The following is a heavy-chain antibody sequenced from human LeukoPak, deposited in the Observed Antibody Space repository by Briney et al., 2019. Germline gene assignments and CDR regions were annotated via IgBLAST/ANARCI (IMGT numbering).Heavy chain of an antibody. J-gene: IGHJ6*03. V-gene: IGHV4-59*08. D-gene: IGHD2-2*01. CDR2: IYYSGST. CDR1: GGSISSYY. Sequence: SETLSLTCTVSGGSISSYYWSWIRQPPGKGLEWIGYIYYSGSTNYNPSLKSRVTISVDTSKNQFSLKLSSVTAADTAVYYCARQRQRGKTTSGYYYYMDVWGKGTTVTVSS. CDR3: ARQRQRGKTTSGYYYYMDV.